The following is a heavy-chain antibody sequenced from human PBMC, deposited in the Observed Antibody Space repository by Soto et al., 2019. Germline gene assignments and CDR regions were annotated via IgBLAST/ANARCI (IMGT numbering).Heavy chain of an antibody. D-gene: IGHD1-7*01. CDR1: GDSVTSGSYF. V-gene: IGHV4-61*01. Sequence: PSETLSLTCTVSGDSVTSGSYFWSWIRQPPGKGLEWLGYIYYSGSSNYNPSLKSRVTISVDTSKNQFSLKLSSLTAADTAVYCCARDRSGTTAYSYGMAVWGRGTTVTVPS. CDR3: ARDRSGTTAYSYGMAV. J-gene: IGHJ6*02. CDR2: IYYSGSS.